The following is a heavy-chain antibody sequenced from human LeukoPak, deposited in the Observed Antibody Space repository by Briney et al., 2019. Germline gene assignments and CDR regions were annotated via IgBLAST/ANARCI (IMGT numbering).Heavy chain of an antibody. CDR3: ARSRPDWLQKAEFDY. J-gene: IGHJ4*02. D-gene: IGHD3-9*01. CDR1: GYTFTSYA. Sequence: GASVKVSCKASGYTFTSYAMHWVRQAPGQRLEWMGWINAGNGNTKYSQKFQGRVTITRDTSASTAYTELSSLRSEDTAVYYCARSRPDWLQKAEFDYWGQGTLVTVSS. V-gene: IGHV1-3*01. CDR2: INAGNGNT.